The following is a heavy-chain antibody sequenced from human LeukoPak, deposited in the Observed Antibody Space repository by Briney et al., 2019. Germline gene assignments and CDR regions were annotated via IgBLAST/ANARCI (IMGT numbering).Heavy chain of an antibody. V-gene: IGHV1-46*01. CDR2: INPSGGST. CDR1: GYTFTSYY. D-gene: IGHD2-2*01. CDR3: AKGDIGVVPAAAGI. Sequence: ASLTVSCKASGYTFTSYYMHWVRQAPGQGLEWMGMINPSGGSTSYAQTFQVRVTITRDTSTSTVYMELSRLRSDDTAVYYCAKGDIGVVPAAAGIWGQGTVVSVSS. J-gene: IGHJ3*02.